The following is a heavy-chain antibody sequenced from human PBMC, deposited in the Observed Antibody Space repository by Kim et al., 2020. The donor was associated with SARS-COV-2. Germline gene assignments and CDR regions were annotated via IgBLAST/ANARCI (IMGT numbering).Heavy chain of an antibody. CDR2: TWYDGTNK. CDR3: ARDHGMFDRANEYGILDY. CDR1: GFTFSSYG. D-gene: IGHD4-17*01. J-gene: IGHJ4*02. Sequence: GGSRRLSCAASGFTFSSYGMHWVRQAPGKGLEGVAVTWYDGTNKFYADSVKGRFTISRDDSKNTLFLQMNSLRAEDTAVYYCARDHGMFDRANEYGILDYWGQGALVTISS. V-gene: IGHV3-33*01.